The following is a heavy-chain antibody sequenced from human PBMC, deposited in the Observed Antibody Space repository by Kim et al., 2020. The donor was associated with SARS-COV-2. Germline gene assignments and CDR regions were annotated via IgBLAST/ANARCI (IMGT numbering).Heavy chain of an antibody. CDR3: AKGQWDVAYYYYGMDV. Sequence: GGSLRLSCAASGFTFSSYGMHWVRQAPGKGLEWVAVISYDGSNKYYADSVKGRFTISRDNSKNTLYLQMNSLRAEDTAVYYCAKGQWDVAYYYYGMDVWGQGTTVTVSS. CDR1: GFTFSSYG. CDR2: ISYDGSNK. D-gene: IGHD1-26*01. V-gene: IGHV3-30*18. J-gene: IGHJ6*02.